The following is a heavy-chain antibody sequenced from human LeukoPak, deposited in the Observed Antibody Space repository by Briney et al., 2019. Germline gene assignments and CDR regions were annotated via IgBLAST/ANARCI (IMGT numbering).Heavy chain of an antibody. CDR3: ARLDGSGWYSFDY. Sequence: GGSLRLSCATSGFTFSSYAMSWVRQAPGKGLDWVAGIGGSGTTTWYSASVRGRFSISRDNSKNTLFLQMDSLRAEDTAVYYCARLDGSGWYSFDYWGQGTLVTVSS. CDR2: IGGSGTTT. J-gene: IGHJ4*02. V-gene: IGHV3-23*01. CDR1: GFTFSSYA. D-gene: IGHD6-19*01.